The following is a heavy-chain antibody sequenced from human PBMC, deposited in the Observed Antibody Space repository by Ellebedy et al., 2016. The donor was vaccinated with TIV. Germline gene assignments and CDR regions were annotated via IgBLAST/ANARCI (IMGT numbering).Heavy chain of an antibody. CDR1: GFTFYSHA. D-gene: IGHD2-2*01. Sequence: PGGSLRLSCAASGFTFYSHAMNWVRQAPGKGLEWVSTISGGGFAPSYADAVQGRFTVSRDNSKNILNLQMNSLRVDETAVYYCAREHGVVPVAFFDYWGQGTLVAVSS. CDR2: ISGGGFAP. J-gene: IGHJ4*02. CDR3: AREHGVVPVAFFDY. V-gene: IGHV3-23*01.